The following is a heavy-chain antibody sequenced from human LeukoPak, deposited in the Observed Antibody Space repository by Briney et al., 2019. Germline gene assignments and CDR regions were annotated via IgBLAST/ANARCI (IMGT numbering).Heavy chain of an antibody. Sequence: SQTLSLTCSVSGVSISSVSYYWRWTPQPAGKGLEWIGRIYTSGSTNYNPSLKSQVTISVDTSKNQFSLKLSSVTAADTAVYYCARGPIAVAGEFDYWGQGTLVTVSS. D-gene: IGHD6-19*01. V-gene: IGHV4-61*02. CDR2: IYTSGST. CDR3: ARGPIAVAGEFDY. CDR1: GVSISSVSYY. J-gene: IGHJ4*02.